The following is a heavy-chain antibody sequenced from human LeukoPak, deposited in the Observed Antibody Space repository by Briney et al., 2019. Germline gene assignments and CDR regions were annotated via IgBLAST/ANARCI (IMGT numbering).Heavy chain of an antibody. D-gene: IGHD4-17*01. Sequence: PGGSLRLSCAASGFTFSSYSMNWVRQAPGKGLEWVSSISSSSSYIYYADSVKGRFTISRDNAKNSLYLQMNSLRAEDTAVYYCARDSDYGEAYYYYYYMDVWGKGTTVTVSS. CDR1: GFTFSSYS. CDR2: ISSSSSYI. CDR3: ARDSDYGEAYYYYYYMDV. J-gene: IGHJ6*03. V-gene: IGHV3-21*01.